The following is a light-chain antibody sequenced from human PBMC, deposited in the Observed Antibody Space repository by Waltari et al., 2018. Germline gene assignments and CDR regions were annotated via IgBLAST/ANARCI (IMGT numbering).Light chain of an antibody. CDR1: ESVDKW. CDR3: QQYHRFYT. Sequence: DIQMTQSPSILSASVGDRVTITCRASESVDKWLACYQQKPVKDPKLLIYESSNVQNGVPSRFSGSGYGIYFTLSISSLQPEDFATYYCQQYHRFYTFGQWTKLEIK. V-gene: IGKV1-5*03. J-gene: IGKJ2*01. CDR2: ESS.